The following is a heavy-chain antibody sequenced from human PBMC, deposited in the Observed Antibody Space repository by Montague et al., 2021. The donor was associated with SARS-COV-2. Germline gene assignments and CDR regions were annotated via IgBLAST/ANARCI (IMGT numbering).Heavy chain of an antibody. J-gene: IGHJ2*01. CDR3: AKDRWAPPTIHWYFDL. CDR2: IFGSGSGT. D-gene: IGHD5-24*01. Sequence: SLRLSCAASGFTFNSYAMNWVRQAPGKGLEWVSAIFGSGSGTYYADSVRGRFTISRDNSKNTLYLQMSSLRAEDTAIYFCAKDRWAPPTIHWYFDLWGRGTLVTVSS. CDR1: GFTFNSYA. V-gene: IGHV3-23*03.